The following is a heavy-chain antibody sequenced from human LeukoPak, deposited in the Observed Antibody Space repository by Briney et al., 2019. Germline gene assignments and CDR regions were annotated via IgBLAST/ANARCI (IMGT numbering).Heavy chain of an antibody. Sequence: AGGSLRLSCVASGITFSSYSMNWVRQAPGKGLEWVAVISYDGSNKYYADSVKGRFTISRDNSKNTLYLQMNSLRAEDTAVYYCAKEILTRGYYYYYMDVWGKGTTVTVSS. CDR2: ISYDGSNK. J-gene: IGHJ6*03. D-gene: IGHD3-10*01. V-gene: IGHV3-30*18. CDR3: AKEILTRGYYYYYMDV. CDR1: GITFSSYS.